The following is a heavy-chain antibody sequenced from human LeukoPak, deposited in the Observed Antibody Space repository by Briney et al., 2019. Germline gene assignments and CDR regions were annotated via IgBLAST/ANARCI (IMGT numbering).Heavy chain of an antibody. V-gene: IGHV4-4*02. CDR3: ARSRWFGQGP. CDR1: GGSISSSNW. Sequence: NTSETLSLTCAVSGGSISSSNWWSWVRQPPGKGLEWIGEINHSGSTNYNPSLKSRVTISVDTSKNQFSLKLSSVTAADTAVYYCARSRWFGQGPWGQGTLVTVSS. CDR2: INHSGST. D-gene: IGHD3-10*01. J-gene: IGHJ5*02.